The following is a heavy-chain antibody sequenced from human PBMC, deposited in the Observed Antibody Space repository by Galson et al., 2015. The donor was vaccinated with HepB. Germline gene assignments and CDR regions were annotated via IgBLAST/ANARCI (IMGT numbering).Heavy chain of an antibody. CDR3: AKNTPSSGYHGLHY. CDR2: IRYDGSIK. D-gene: IGHD5-12*01. J-gene: IGHJ4*02. Sequence: SLRLSCAASGFTFSNYGMHWVRQAPGKGLEWVAYIRYDGSIKYYGDSVKGRFTISRDNSKNTLYLQMNSLRAEDTPVYYCAKNTPSSGYHGLHYGGQGTLVTVSS. V-gene: IGHV3-30*02. CDR1: GFTFSNYG.